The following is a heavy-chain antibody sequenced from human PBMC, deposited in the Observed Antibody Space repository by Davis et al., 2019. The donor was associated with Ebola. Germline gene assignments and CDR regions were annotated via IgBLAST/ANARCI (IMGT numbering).Heavy chain of an antibody. Sequence: GESLKISCAASGFTFSSYAMHWVRQAPGKGLEWVAVISYDGSNKYYADSVKGRFTISRDNAKNSLYLQMNSLRAEDTAVYYCARGGGLRFLEWLFYYYGMDVWGQGTTVTVSS. CDR3: ARGGGLRFLEWLFYYYGMDV. CDR2: ISYDGSNK. V-gene: IGHV3-30-3*01. J-gene: IGHJ6*02. D-gene: IGHD3-3*01. CDR1: GFTFSSYA.